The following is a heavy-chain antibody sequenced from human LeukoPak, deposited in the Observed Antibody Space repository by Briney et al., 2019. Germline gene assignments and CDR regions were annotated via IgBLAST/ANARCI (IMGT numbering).Heavy chain of an antibody. D-gene: IGHD6-19*01. CDR3: AKTTTGYSSGRYPGWPVDY. V-gene: IGHV3-23*01. CDR2: ISGIGGDT. Sequence: GGSLRLSCAASGFTFRSYAVSWVGQAPGKGLEWVPAISGIGGDTYYADSVKGRFTISRDNSKNSVYLQMSSLSTKDTAIYYCAKTTTGYSSGRYPGWPVDYWGQGNLVTVSS. CDR1: GFTFRSYA. J-gene: IGHJ4*02.